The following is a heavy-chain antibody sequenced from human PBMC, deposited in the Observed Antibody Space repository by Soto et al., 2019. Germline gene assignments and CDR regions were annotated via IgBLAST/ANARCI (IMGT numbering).Heavy chain of an antibody. J-gene: IGHJ4*02. D-gene: IGHD2-2*02. CDR3: ARDGKYCSSTSCYSRPGY. CDR2: IYYSGST. V-gene: IGHV4-31*03. CDR1: GGSISSGGYY. Sequence: SETLSLTCTVSGGSISSGGYYWSWIRQHPGKGLEWIGYIYYSGSTYYNPSLKSRVTISVDTSKNQFSLKLSSVTAADTAVYYCARDGKYCSSTSCYSRPGYWGQGTLVTVSS.